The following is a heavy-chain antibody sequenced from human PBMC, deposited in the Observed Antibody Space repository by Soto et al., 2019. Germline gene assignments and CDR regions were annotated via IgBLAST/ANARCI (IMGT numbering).Heavy chain of an antibody. J-gene: IGHJ4*02. CDR2: ISSDGST. V-gene: IGHV3-64D*06. Sequence: GGSLRLSCSASGFTFSSYGIHWVRQAPGKGLEYVSSISSDGSTSYAVSVKARFTISRDNSRNTLSLRRSSRRAEDPAAYYCVTPAGHYYDSTTYYSVWGQGTLVTVSS. CDR3: VTPAGHYYDSTTYYSV. CDR1: GFTFSSYG. D-gene: IGHD3-22*01.